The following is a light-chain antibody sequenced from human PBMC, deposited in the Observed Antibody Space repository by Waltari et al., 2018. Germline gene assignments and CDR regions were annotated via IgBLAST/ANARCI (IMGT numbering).Light chain of an antibody. V-gene: IGKV3-20*01. J-gene: IGKJ1*01. CDR2: HAS. Sequence: EVVLTQSTGTLSLSPGEGATLSCRASQSISHYLAWYQQKPGQAPRLLIYHASSRATGIPDSFSGSGSGTDFSLTISRLEPEDFAVYYCQHYVNLPATFGQGTKVDIK. CDR3: QHYVNLPAT. CDR1: QSISHY.